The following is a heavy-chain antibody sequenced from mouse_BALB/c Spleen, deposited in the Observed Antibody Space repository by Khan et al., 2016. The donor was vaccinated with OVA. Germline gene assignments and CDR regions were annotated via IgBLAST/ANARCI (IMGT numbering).Heavy chain of an antibody. CDR1: GYIFTSYW. CDR3: ATEEAVDHFDH. Sequence: QVQLKESGAELVRPGASVKLSCKTSGYIFTSYWIHWVKQRSGQGLEWIARIYPGNDNSYYNEKFKDKATLTADKSSSTAYMQLSSLTSEDSDVYFCATEEAVDHFDHWGQGTTLTVSS. J-gene: IGHJ2*01. CDR2: IYPGNDNS. D-gene: IGHD3-3*01. V-gene: IGHV1-76*01.